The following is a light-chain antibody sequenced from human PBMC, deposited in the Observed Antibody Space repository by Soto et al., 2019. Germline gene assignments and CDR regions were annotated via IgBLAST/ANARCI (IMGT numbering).Light chain of an antibody. J-gene: IGLJ2*01. Sequence: QSALTQPPSASGSPGQSVTISCTGTSSDVGGYDFVSWYQQHPGKAPKILIYEVSKRASGVPDRFSGSKSGNTASLIVSGLQPDDEADYYCNSYGGNTNVVFGGGTKLTVL. V-gene: IGLV2-8*01. CDR1: SSDVGGYDF. CDR2: EVS. CDR3: NSYGGNTNVV.